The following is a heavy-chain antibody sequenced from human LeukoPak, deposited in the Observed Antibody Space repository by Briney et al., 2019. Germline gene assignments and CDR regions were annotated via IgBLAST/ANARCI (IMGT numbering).Heavy chain of an antibody. Sequence: GGSLRLSCAASGFTFSSYGMHWVRQAPGKGLEWVAVIWYDGSNKYYADSVKGRFTISRDNSKNTLYLQMNSLRAEDTAVYYCASSSTVTTEDALDIWGQGTMVTVSS. CDR2: IWYDGSNK. V-gene: IGHV3-33*01. D-gene: IGHD4-17*01. CDR3: ASSSTVTTEDALDI. J-gene: IGHJ3*02. CDR1: GFTFSSYG.